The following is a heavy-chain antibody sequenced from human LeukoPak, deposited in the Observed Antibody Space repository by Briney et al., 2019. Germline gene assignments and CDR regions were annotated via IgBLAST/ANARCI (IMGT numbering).Heavy chain of an antibody. Sequence: SETLSLTCAVSGGSIRDYQWSWIRQPPGKGLEWIGHINTNGKTDYNPSLRSRLTFSVDTSRDQFSLKLSSVTAADTAIYYCARESRVFIGDGYYLDSWGPGTLITVSS. V-gene: IGHV4-4*09. CDR2: INTNGKT. D-gene: IGHD3-22*01. J-gene: IGHJ4*02. CDR1: GGSIRDYQ. CDR3: ARESRVFIGDGYYLDS.